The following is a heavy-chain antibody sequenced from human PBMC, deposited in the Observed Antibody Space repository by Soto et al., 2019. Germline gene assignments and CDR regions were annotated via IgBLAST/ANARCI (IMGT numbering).Heavy chain of an antibody. CDR1: GFTVSDSY. CDR3: TRDSDFGGVIAADY. Sequence: GGSLRLSCAASGFTVSDSYMSWVRQAPGRGLQWVSLFYSDGRTYYADSVRGRFTISRDKSTNTLDLQMNNVRAEDTAVYYCTRDSDFGGVIAADYWGQGTLVTVSS. D-gene: IGHD3-16*02. V-gene: IGHV3-66*01. J-gene: IGHJ4*02. CDR2: FYSDGRT.